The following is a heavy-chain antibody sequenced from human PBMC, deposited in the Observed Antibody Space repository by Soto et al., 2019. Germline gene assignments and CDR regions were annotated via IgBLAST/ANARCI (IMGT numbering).Heavy chain of an antibody. CDR3: ARCPSRLIMIAEPDEGSLWLDP. CDR2: MNPNSGDT. D-gene: IGHD3-22*01. J-gene: IGHJ5*02. Sequence: QVQLVQSGAEVKKPGASVKVSCKTSGYTFTSYDINWVRQATAQKLEWMCWMNPNSGDTGYAQKFQGRVTMTRNTSISTADMDLTSLRSEDTAVYYCARCPSRLIMIAEPDEGSLWLDPWGQGTLVSVSS. CDR1: GYTFTSYD. V-gene: IGHV1-8*01.